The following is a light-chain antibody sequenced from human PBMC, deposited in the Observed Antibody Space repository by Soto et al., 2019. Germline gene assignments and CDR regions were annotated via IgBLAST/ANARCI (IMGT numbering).Light chain of an antibody. J-gene: IGKJ1*01. CDR3: QQYNSWLWT. V-gene: IGKV3-15*01. Sequence: ETVMTQSPATLPLSPEHRPSLSFRASQSVSSNLAWYQQNTGQAPRILSYGASTRATGIPARFSGSGSGTEFTLIISSLKSEDSEVYYCQQYNSWLWTFGQGTKVDIK. CDR1: QSVSSN. CDR2: GAS.